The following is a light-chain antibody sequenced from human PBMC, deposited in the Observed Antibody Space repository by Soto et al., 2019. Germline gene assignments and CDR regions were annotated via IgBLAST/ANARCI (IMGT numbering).Light chain of an antibody. CDR2: AAS. V-gene: IGKV1-39*01. J-gene: IGKJ4*01. CDR3: QQSYNIQALT. CDR1: QSISIY. Sequence: IQMTQSPSSLSASVGDRVTITCRASQSISIYLNWYQQKPGKAPKLLIYAASSLQSGVPSRFSGSGSGTDFTLTINSLQPEDYATYYCQQSYNIQALTFGGGTKVDIK.